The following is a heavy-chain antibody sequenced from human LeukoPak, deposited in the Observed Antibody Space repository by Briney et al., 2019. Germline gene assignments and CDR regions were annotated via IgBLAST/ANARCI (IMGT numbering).Heavy chain of an antibody. CDR1: GFTFSNYA. CDR2: ISSSSSYI. CDR3: ARGPYGSGSYSGY. J-gene: IGHJ4*02. D-gene: IGHD3-10*01. V-gene: IGHV3-21*01. Sequence: GGSLRLSCAASGFTFSNYAMGWVRQAPGKGLEWVSSISSSSSYIYYADSVKGRFTISRDNAKNSLYLQMNSLRAEDTAVYYCARGPYGSGSYSGYWDQGTLVTVSS.